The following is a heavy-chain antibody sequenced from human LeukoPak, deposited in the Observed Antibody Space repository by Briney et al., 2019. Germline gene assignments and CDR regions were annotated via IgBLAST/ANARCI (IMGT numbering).Heavy chain of an antibody. CDR2: ISGSDGST. CDR1: GFTFSNYA. CDR3: AKGRGYCTGGGCYSDY. J-gene: IGHJ4*02. Sequence: GGSLRLSCTASGFTFSNYAMSWVRQAPGKGLEWVSTISGSDGSTYYADSVKGRFTISRDNSKNTLYLQMNSLRVEDTAIYYCAKGRGYCTGGGCYSDYWGQGTLVTVSS. V-gene: IGHV3-23*01. D-gene: IGHD2-8*02.